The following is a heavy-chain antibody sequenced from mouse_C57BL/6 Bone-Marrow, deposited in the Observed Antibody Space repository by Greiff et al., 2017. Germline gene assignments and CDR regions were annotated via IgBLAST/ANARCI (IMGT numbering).Heavy chain of an antibody. CDR2: IYPGGGYT. CDR1: GYTFTSYG. D-gene: IGHD2-3*01. V-gene: IGHV1-81*01. J-gene: IGHJ1*03. CDR3: AREDDGYFPV. Sequence: QVHVKQSGAELARPGASVKLSCKASGYTFTSYGISWVKQRTGQGLEWIGEIYPGGGYTNYNEKFKGKATLTADKSSSTAYMQFSSLTSEDSAIYYCAREDDGYFPVWGTGTTVTVSS.